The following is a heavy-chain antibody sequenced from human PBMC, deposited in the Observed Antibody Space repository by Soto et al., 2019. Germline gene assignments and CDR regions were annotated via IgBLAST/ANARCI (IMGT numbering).Heavy chain of an antibody. D-gene: IGHD3-22*01. Sequence: VASVKVSCKASGYTFTSYAMHWVRQAPGQRLEWMGWINAGNGNTKYSQKFQGRVTITRDTSASTAYMELSSLRSEDTAVYYCARGPYDSSGYPRYWGQGTLVTVSS. V-gene: IGHV1-3*01. CDR1: GYTFTSYA. CDR3: ARGPYDSSGYPRY. J-gene: IGHJ4*02. CDR2: INAGNGNT.